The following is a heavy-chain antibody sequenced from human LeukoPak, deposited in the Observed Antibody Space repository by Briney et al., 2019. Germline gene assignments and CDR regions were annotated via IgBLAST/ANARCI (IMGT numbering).Heavy chain of an antibody. Sequence: PSETLSLTCTVFGGSISGYYWSWMRQPAGKGLEWIGRVYTSGENNYNPSLLSRVTMSLDTSKNHFSLQLTSVSAADTAVYYCTRGTQGVGSYWGQGTLVTVSS. CDR2: VYTSGEN. J-gene: IGHJ4*02. CDR3: TRGTQGVGSY. V-gene: IGHV4-4*07. CDR1: GGSISGYY. D-gene: IGHD1-1*01.